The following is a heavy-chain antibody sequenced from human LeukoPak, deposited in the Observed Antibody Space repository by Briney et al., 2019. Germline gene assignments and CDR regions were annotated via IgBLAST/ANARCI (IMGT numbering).Heavy chain of an antibody. J-gene: IGHJ5*02. CDR3: AKETPNTGWFDP. CDR1: GHTFTTYY. D-gene: IGHD1-14*01. V-gene: IGHV1-46*01. Sequence: ASVTVSCKASGHTFTTYYVHLVRQAPGQGLEWMGVINPSGDGTNYPQRFQGRVTLTRDTSTSTVYMELSSLRSEDTAIYYCAKETPNTGWFDPWGQGTLVTVSP. CDR2: INPSGDGT.